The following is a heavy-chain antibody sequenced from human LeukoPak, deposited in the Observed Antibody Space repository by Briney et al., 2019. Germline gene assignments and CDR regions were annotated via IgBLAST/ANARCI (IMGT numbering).Heavy chain of an antibody. D-gene: IGHD3-22*01. J-gene: IGHJ4*02. CDR2: IYTSGST. Sequence: SETLSLTCTVSGVSISSYYWSWIRQPAGKGLEWIGRIYTSGSTNYNPSLKSRVTISVDKSKNHFSLKLSPVTAADTAVYYCARSSSSGYYYYFDYWGQGTLVTVSS. V-gene: IGHV4-4*07. CDR3: ARSSSSGYYYYFDY. CDR1: GVSISSYY.